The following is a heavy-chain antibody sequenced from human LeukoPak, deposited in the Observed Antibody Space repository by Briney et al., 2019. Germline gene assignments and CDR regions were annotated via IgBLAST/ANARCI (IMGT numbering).Heavy chain of an antibody. Sequence: GGSLRLSCAASGFTFSRYEMNWVRQAPGKGLEWVTSSGSTIYYADSVKGRFTISRDNSKNTLYLQMNSVRSEDTALYYCAKPSGSGVDYWGQGTRVTVSS. V-gene: IGHV3-48*03. CDR1: GFTFSRYE. CDR3: AKPSGSGVDY. CDR2: SSGSTI. J-gene: IGHJ4*01. D-gene: IGHD1-26*01.